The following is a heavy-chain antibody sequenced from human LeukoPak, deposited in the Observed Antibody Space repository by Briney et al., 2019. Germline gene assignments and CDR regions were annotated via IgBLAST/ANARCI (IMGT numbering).Heavy chain of an antibody. CDR1: GFTFSSYA. J-gene: IGHJ4*02. D-gene: IGHD4-17*01. Sequence: GGFLRLSCAASGFTFSSYAMSWVRQTPGKGLEWVSSISGSGGDTYYADSVKGRFTTSRDNSRNTLYLQMNSLRAEDTAVYYCAKSIALTTYYFDYWGQGALVTVSS. CDR3: AKSIALTTYYFDY. CDR2: ISGSGGDT. V-gene: IGHV3-23*01.